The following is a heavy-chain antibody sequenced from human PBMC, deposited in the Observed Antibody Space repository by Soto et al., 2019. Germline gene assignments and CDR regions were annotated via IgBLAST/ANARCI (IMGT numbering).Heavy chain of an antibody. Sequence: LTCTVSGGSISSYYWSWIRQPPGKGLEWIGYIYYSGSTNYNPSLKSRVTISVDTSKNQFSLKLSSVTAADTAVYYCARDPTRSLAAPRYGMDVWGQGTKVTVSS. CDR1: GGSISSYY. V-gene: IGHV4-59*01. D-gene: IGHD6-6*01. CDR2: IYYSGST. J-gene: IGHJ6*02. CDR3: ARDPTRSLAAPRYGMDV.